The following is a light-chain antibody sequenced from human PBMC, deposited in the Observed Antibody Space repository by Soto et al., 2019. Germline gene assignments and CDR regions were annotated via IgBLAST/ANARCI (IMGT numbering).Light chain of an antibody. CDR3: QQRNNGWT. Sequence: EVVLTQSPATLSLSPGESATLSCRASQSVSSYLAWYQQKPGQAPRLLIYDASKRATGIPARFSGSGSGTDFTLTIGGLEPEDLAVYYCQQRNNGWTFGQGTKVDIK. CDR2: DAS. J-gene: IGKJ1*01. CDR1: QSVSSY. V-gene: IGKV3-11*01.